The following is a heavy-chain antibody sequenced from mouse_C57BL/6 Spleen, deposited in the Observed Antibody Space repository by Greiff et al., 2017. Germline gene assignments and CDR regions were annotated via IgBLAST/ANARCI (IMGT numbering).Heavy chain of an antibody. Sequence: EVQLQESGAELVRPGASVKLSCTASGFNIKDDYMHWVKQRPEQGLEWIGWIDPENGDTEYASKFQGKATITADTSSNTAYLQLSSLTSEDTAVYYCTLSTALDYWGQGTTLTVSS. D-gene: IGHD1-2*01. CDR2: IDPENGDT. CDR1: GFNIKDDY. J-gene: IGHJ2*01. V-gene: IGHV14-4*01. CDR3: TLSTALDY.